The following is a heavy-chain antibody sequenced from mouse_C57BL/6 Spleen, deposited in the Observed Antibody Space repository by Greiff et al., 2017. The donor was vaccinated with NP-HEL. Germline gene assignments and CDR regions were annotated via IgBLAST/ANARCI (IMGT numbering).Heavy chain of an antibody. V-gene: IGHV1-82*01. J-gene: IGHJ2*01. CDR1: GYAFSSSW. CDR3: ARSEDLDY. Sequence: QVQLQQSGPELVKPGASVKISCKASGYAFSSSWMNWVKQRPGKGLEWIGRIYPGDGDTNYNGKFKGKATLTADKSSSTAYMQLSSLTSEDSAVYFCARSEDLDYWGQGTTLTVSS. CDR2: IYPGDGDT.